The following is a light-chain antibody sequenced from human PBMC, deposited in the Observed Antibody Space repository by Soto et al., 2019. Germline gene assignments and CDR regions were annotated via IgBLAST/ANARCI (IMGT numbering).Light chain of an antibody. CDR3: QQYGSSPRI. CDR2: GAS. J-gene: IGKJ2*01. V-gene: IGKV3-20*01. Sequence: EIVLTQSPGTLSLSPGERATLSCRASQSVSSSYLAWYQQKPGQAPRLLIYGASSRATGIPDRFSGSGSGTDFTLTISRLEPEDFAVYYCQQYGSSPRIFGQGPKLEIK. CDR1: QSVSSSY.